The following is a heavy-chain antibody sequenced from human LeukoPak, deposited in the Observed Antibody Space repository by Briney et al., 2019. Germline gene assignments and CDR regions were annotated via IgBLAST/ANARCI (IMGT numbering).Heavy chain of an antibody. J-gene: IGHJ4*02. CDR3: ARAPTMIVVVTRWEMDY. CDR1: GFTFSSYA. D-gene: IGHD3-22*01. CDR2: ISYDGSNK. V-gene: IGHV3-30*01. Sequence: PGGSRRLSCAASGFTFSSYAMHWVRQAPGKGLEWVAVISYDGSNKYYADSVKGRFTISRDNSKNTLYLQMNSLRAEDTAVYYCARAPTMIVVVTRWEMDYWGQGTLVTVSS.